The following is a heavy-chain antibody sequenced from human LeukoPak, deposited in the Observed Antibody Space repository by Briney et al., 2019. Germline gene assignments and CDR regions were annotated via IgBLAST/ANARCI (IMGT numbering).Heavy chain of an antibody. D-gene: IGHD1-26*01. CDR3: ARWDYYFDY. V-gene: IGHV4-39*01. J-gene: IGHJ4*02. CDR2: IYYSGST. Sequence: SETLSLTCTVSGGSISSSGYYWGWIRQPPGKGLEWIGSIYYSGSTYYNPSLKSRVTISVDTSKNQFSLKLSSVTAADTAVYYCARWDYYFDYWGQGTLVTVSS. CDR1: GGSISSSGYY.